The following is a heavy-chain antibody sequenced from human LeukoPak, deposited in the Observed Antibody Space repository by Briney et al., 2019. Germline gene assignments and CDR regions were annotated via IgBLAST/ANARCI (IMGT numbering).Heavy chain of an antibody. D-gene: IGHD6-19*01. CDR2: IYYRGST. CDR3: ASYSSGWYSDY. Sequence: SETLSLTCTVSGGSISSTIYYWGWIRQPPGKGLEWIGSIYYRGSTYYNPSLKSRVAISVDTSKNQFSLKLSSVTAADTAVYYCASYSSGWYSDYWGQGTLVTVSS. CDR1: GGSISSTIYY. J-gene: IGHJ4*02. V-gene: IGHV4-39*07.